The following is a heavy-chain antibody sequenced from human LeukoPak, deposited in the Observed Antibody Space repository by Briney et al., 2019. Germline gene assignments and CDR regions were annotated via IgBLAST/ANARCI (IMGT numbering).Heavy chain of an antibody. Sequence: GGSLRLSCAASGFTFSSYGMHWVRQAPGKGLEWVAVISYDGSNKYYADSVKGRFTTSRDNSKNTLFLQMNSLRAEDTAVYYCAKDYSSSPYYYYGMDVWGQGTTVTVSS. D-gene: IGHD6-6*01. CDR2: ISYDGSNK. CDR1: GFTFSSYG. CDR3: AKDYSSSPYYYYGMDV. V-gene: IGHV3-30*18. J-gene: IGHJ6*02.